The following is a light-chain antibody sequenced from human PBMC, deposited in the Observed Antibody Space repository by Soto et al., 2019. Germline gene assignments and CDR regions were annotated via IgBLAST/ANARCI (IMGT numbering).Light chain of an antibody. CDR3: SSYTSSSTLGV. J-gene: IGLJ1*01. V-gene: IGLV2-14*01. CDR2: DVS. Sequence: QSALTQPASVSGSPGQSITISCTGTSSDVGGYNYVSWYQQHPGKAPKLMIYDVSNRPSGVSNHFSGSKSGNTASLTISGLQAEDEADYYCSSYTSSSTLGVFGTGTKVTV. CDR1: SSDVGGYNY.